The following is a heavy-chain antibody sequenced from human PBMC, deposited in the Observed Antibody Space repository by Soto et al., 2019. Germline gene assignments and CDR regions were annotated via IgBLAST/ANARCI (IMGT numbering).Heavy chain of an antibody. J-gene: IGHJ4*02. CDR2: IYYSGLT. CDR3: AYLRGFTGYPGD. Sequence: QVQLQESGPGLVKPSQTLSLTCTVSGGSMSSEGYYWSWIRQHPGKGLGWIGYIYYSGLTDYNPSLKSRLTISVDKSKTEFYLKMRSWTAAETAVYYCAYLRGFTGYPGDWGKGTLVTVSS. CDR1: GGSMSSEGYY. D-gene: IGHD3-16*01. V-gene: IGHV4-31*03.